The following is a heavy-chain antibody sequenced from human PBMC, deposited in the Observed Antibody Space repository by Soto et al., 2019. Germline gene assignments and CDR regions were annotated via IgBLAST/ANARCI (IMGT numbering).Heavy chain of an antibody. D-gene: IGHD2-15*01. CDR3: ARILHIRYCSGGSCYYYYYGMDV. CDR2: IDWDDDK. V-gene: IGHV2-70*01. J-gene: IGHJ6*02. Sequence: SGPTLVNPTQTLTLTCTFSGFSLSTSGMCVSWIRQPPGKALEWLALIDWDDDKYYSTSLKTRLTISKDTSKNQVVLTMTNMDPVDTATYYCARILHIRYCSGGSCYYYYYGMDVGGQGTTVTVSS. CDR1: GFSLSTSGMC.